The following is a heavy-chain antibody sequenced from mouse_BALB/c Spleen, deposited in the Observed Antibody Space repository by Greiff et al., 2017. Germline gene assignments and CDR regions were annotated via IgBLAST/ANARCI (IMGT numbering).Heavy chain of an antibody. Sequence: EVKLQESGPGLVKPSQSLSLTCSVTGYSITSGYYWTWIRQFPGNKLEWMGYISYDGSNNYNPSLKNRISITRDTSKNQFFLKLNSVTTEDTATYYCARERDGYQAWFAYWGQGTLVTVSA. V-gene: IGHV3-6*02. CDR1: GYSITSGYY. CDR2: ISYDGSN. J-gene: IGHJ3*01. D-gene: IGHD2-3*01. CDR3: ARERDGYQAWFAY.